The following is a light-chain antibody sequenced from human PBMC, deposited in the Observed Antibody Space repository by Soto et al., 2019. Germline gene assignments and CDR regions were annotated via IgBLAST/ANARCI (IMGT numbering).Light chain of an antibody. Sequence: QSVLTQPTSVSGAPGQRVTISCTGSSSNIGAGYDVQWYQQLPGTAPKLLMYGNTNRPSGVPDRFSGSKSGTSASLAITGLQAEDEADYYCQSYDSSLTALYVFGTGTSSPS. J-gene: IGLJ1*01. CDR1: SSNIGAGYD. CDR3: QSYDSSLTALYV. CDR2: GNT. V-gene: IGLV1-40*01.